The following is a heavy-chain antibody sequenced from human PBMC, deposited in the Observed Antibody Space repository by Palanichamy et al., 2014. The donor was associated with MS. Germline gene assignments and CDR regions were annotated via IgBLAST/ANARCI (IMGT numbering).Heavy chain of an antibody. Sequence: ITLKESGPTLVKPTETLTPTCSFSGFSMSNSGEGAAWIRQPPGKALEWLALIYWDDDQRYSPSLKTRLTITKDSSKDQVVLTMTNVAPVDTATYYCVHWGGYGVVIVLKGFDYWGQGIPVTVSS. CDR3: VHWGGYGVVIVLKGFDY. V-gene: IGHV2-5*02. CDR1: GFSMSNSGEG. J-gene: IGHJ4*02. D-gene: IGHD3-3*01. CDR2: IYWDDDQ.